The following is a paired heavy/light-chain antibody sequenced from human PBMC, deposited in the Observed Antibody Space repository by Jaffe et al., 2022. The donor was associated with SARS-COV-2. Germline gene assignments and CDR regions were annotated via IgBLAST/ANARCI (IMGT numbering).Light chain of an antibody. CDR2: KVS. Sequence: DVVMTQSPLSLPVTLGQPASISCRSSQSLVYSDGNTYLNWFQQRPGQSPRRLIYKVSNRDSGVPDRFSGSGSGTDFTLKISRVEAEDVGVYYCMQGTHWPITFGQGTRLEIK. J-gene: IGKJ5*01. CDR3: MQGTHWPIT. CDR1: QSLVYSDGNTY. V-gene: IGKV2-30*01.
Heavy chain of an antibody. CDR1: GFTFSDYY. CDR3: ARDAYDCSGGSCSDDAFDI. CDR2: ISSSGSTI. J-gene: IGHJ3*02. Sequence: QVQLVESGGGLVKPGGSLRLSCAASGFTFSDYYMSWIRQAPGKGLEWVSYISSSGSTIYYADSVKGRFTISRDNAKNSLYLQMNSLRAEDTAVYYCARDAYDCSGGSCSDDAFDIWGQGTMVTVSS. V-gene: IGHV3-11*01. D-gene: IGHD2-15*01.